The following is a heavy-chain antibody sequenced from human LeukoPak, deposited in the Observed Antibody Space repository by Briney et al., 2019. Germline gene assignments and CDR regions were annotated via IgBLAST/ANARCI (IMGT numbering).Heavy chain of an antibody. CDR2: ISGSGGST. V-gene: IGHV3-23*01. CDR3: AKDRVFFSGSYSSY. J-gene: IGHJ4*02. Sequence: GGSLRLSCAVSGFTFSSYVMSWVRQAPGKGLEWVSAISGSGGSTYYADSVKGRFTISRDNSKNTLYLQMNSLRAEDTAVYYCAKDRVFFSGSYSSYWGQGTLVTVSS. D-gene: IGHD1-26*01. CDR1: GFTFSSYV.